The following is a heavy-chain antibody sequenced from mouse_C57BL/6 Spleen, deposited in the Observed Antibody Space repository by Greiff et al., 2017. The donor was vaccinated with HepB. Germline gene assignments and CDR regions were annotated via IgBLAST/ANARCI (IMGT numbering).Heavy chain of an antibody. CDR1: GYTFTDYY. Sequence: EVQLQQSGPELVKPGASVKISCKASGYTFTDYYMNWVKQSHGKSLEWIGDINPNNGGTSYNQKFKGKATLTVDKSSSTAYMELRSLTSEDSAVYYCARDFYYGSSYFDVWGTGTTVTVSS. V-gene: IGHV1-26*01. CDR2: INPNNGGT. D-gene: IGHD1-1*01. CDR3: ARDFYYGSSYFDV. J-gene: IGHJ1*03.